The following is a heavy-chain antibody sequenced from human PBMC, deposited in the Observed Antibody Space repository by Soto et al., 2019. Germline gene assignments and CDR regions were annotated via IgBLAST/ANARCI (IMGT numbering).Heavy chain of an antibody. CDR1: XXTFSSYA. Sequence: QSGAEVKKPXXXVKVSCXXXXXTFSSYAISWVXXXXXXGLEWMGGIIPIFGTANYAQKFQGRVTITADESTSTAYMELSSLRSEDTAVYYCASYTYGDDAFDIWGQGTMVTVSS. V-gene: IGHV1-69*01. CDR3: ASYTYGDDAFDI. CDR2: IIPIFGTA. J-gene: IGHJ3*02. D-gene: IGHD3-10*01.